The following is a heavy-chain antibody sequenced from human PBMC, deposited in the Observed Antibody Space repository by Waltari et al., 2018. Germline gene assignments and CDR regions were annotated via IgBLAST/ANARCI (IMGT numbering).Heavy chain of an antibody. CDR1: GDYITNTNYH. Sequence: QLQLQESGPGLVKPSETLSLACTVSGDYITNTNYHRAWTRPPPGKGLQWIATIFSNGPSYYNPSLKSRVLISVDTSKNQFSLRVTSVTVADTAVYFCARRVGDVLTGWPEFFDYWGQGNMVIVSP. CDR3: ARRVGDVLTGWPEFFDY. V-gene: IGHV4-39*07. D-gene: IGHD3-9*01. J-gene: IGHJ4*02. CDR2: IFSNGPS.